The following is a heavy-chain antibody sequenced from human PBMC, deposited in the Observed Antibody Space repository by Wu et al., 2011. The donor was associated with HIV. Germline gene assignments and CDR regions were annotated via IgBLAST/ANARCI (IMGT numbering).Heavy chain of an antibody. CDR1: GGTFSYYA. D-gene: IGHD2-21*01. CDR2: IIPIFGTT. Sequence: QVQLVQSGAAVKKPGSSVRVSCKASGGTFSYYAISWVRQAPGQGLEWMGRIIPIFGTTNYAQKFQGRVTITADKSTSTAYMELSSLRSEDTAMYYCARDFGGDGDSWGQGTLVTVSS. J-gene: IGHJ4*02. V-gene: IGHV1-69*14. CDR3: ARDFGGDGDS.